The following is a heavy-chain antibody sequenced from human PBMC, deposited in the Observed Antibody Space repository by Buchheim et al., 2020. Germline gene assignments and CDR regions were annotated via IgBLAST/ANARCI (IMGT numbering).Heavy chain of an antibody. CDR1: GGSISSGDYY. V-gene: IGHV4-30-4*01. J-gene: IGHJ6*02. D-gene: IGHD3-3*01. CDR3: ARDSTVDFWSGYYPYDYGMDV. CDR2: IYYSGST. Sequence: QVQLQESGPGLVKPSQTLSLTCTVSGGSISSGDYYWSWIRQPPGKGLEWIGYIYYSGSTYYNPSLKSRVTISVDTSKNPFSLKLSSVTAADTAVYYCARDSTVDFWSGYYPYDYGMDVWGQGTT.